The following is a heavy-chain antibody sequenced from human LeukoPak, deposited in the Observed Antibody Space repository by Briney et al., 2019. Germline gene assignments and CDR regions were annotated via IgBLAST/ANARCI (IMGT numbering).Heavy chain of an antibody. J-gene: IGHJ4*02. CDR2: INPNSGGT. V-gene: IGHV1-2*02. CDR1: GYTFTGYY. D-gene: IGHD6-13*01. Sequence: ASVKVSCKASGYTFTGYYMHWVRQAPGQGLEWMGWINPNSGGTNYAQKFQGRVTMTRGTSISTAYMELSRLRSDDTAVYYCARGTGYSSSWYVSNWGQGTLVTVSS. CDR3: ARGTGYSSSWYVSN.